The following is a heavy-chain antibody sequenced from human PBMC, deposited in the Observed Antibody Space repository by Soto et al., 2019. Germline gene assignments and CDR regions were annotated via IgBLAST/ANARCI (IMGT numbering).Heavy chain of an antibody. CDR3: AREGYTIPSINRVPEF. J-gene: IGHJ4*02. CDR1: GVTYGRNG. Sequence: GAPVEVACEASGVTYGRNGSSWVRQAPGQGLEWMGRTIPFLGTTNYAQNFQDRLTVTADTSTNTAFMEVSSLRSDDTAVYYCAREGYTIPSINRVPEFWGQRTFVIV. CDR2: TIPFLGTT. D-gene: IGHD1-1*01. V-gene: IGHV1-69*10.